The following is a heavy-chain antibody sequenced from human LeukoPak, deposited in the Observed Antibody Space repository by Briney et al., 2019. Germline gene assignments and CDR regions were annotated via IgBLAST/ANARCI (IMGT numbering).Heavy chain of an antibody. V-gene: IGHV3-23*01. CDR3: AKDRVTYYYDSSGYPDY. CDR1: GFTFSSYA. Sequence: PGGSLRLSCAASGFTFSSYAMSWVRQAPGKGLEWVSAISGSGGGTYYADSVKGRFTISRDNSKNTLYLQMNSLRAEDTAVHYCAKDRVTYYYDSSGYPDYWGQGTLVTVSS. D-gene: IGHD3-22*01. J-gene: IGHJ4*02. CDR2: ISGSGGGT.